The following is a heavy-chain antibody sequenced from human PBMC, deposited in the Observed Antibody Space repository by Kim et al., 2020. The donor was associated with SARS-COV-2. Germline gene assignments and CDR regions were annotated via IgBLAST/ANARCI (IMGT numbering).Heavy chain of an antibody. J-gene: IGHJ6*02. Sequence: SETLSLTCAVYGGSFSGYYWSWIRQPPGKGLEWIGEINHSGSTNYNPSLKSRVTISVGTSKNQFSLKLSSVTAADTAVYYCARGLRYDYVWGISRPDYYYGMDVWGQGAPVTVSS. CDR1: GGSFSGYY. D-gene: IGHD3-16*02. CDR3: ARGLRYDYVWGISRPDYYYGMDV. CDR2: INHSGST. V-gene: IGHV4-34*01.